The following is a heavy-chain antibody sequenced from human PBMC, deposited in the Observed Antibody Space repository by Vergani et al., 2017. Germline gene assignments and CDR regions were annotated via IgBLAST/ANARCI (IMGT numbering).Heavy chain of an antibody. CDR3: ARGYHFDNSGYRNVLDI. CDR1: GYIFTGYY. D-gene: IGHD3-22*01. J-gene: IGHJ3*02. V-gene: IGHV1-2*02. CDR2: INPKSGDT. Sequence: QVQHVQSGAEVKKPGASMKVSCKTSGYIFTGYYMHWVRLAPGQGLEWMGGINPKSGDTKYAQKFQGRVTMTRDTSINRAYMEQSRLGGDDTAVYYCARGYHFDNSGYRNVLDIWGQGTMVTVSA.